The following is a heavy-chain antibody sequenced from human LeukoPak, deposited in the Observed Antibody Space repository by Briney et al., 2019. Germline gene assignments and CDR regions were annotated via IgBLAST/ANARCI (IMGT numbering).Heavy chain of an antibody. D-gene: IGHD3-22*01. CDR3: ARRAGDYSHPYDY. CDR2: IYSGGNT. V-gene: IGHV3-53*01. J-gene: IGHJ4*02. Sequence: GGSLRLSCAASGFTFSNYAMSWVRQAPGKGLEWVSFIYSGGNTYYADSVKGRFTISRDNSKNTVHLQMNSLRAEDTAMYYCARRAGDYSHPYDYWGQGTLVTVSS. CDR1: GFTFSNYA.